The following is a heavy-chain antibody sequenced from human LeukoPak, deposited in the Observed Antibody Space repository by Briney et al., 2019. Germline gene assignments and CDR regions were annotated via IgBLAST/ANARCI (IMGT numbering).Heavy chain of an antibody. CDR1: GDTFTSYW. V-gene: IGHV5-51*01. CDR2: IYPGDSET. D-gene: IGHD5-18*01. Sequence: GESLKISCKGSGDTFTSYWIGWVRQMAGKGLEWVGIIYPGDSETRYSPSFQGQVTISADKSISTAYLQWSSLKASDTAMYYCARAGYSYVWAFDYWGQGTLVTVSS. J-gene: IGHJ4*02. CDR3: ARAGYSYVWAFDY.